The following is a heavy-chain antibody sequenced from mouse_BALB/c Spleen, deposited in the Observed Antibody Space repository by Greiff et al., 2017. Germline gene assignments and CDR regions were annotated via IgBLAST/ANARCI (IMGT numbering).Heavy chain of an antibody. CDR3: AIYYGNYWFAY. V-gene: IGHV2-9*02. CDR1: GFSLTSYG. Sequence: VKLVESGPGLVAPSQSLSITCTVSGFSLTSYGVHWVRQPPGKGLEWLGVIWAGGSTNYNSALMSRLSISKDNSKSQVFLKMNSLQTDDTAMYYCAIYYGNYWFAYWGQGTLVTVSA. J-gene: IGHJ3*01. CDR2: IWAGGST. D-gene: IGHD2-1*01.